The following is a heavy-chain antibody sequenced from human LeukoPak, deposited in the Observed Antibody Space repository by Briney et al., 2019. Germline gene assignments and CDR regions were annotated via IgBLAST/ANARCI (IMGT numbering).Heavy chain of an antibody. Sequence: GGSLRLSCAASGFTFTSFAMTWVREAPGKGLEWVSAISGSGGATYYADSVKGRFTISRDNSKNTLYLQMDSLRAEDTAVCYCAKDRTRLDYWGQGTLVTVSS. J-gene: IGHJ4*02. CDR2: ISGSGGAT. CDR3: AKDRTRLDY. V-gene: IGHV3-23*01. CDR1: GFTFTSFA.